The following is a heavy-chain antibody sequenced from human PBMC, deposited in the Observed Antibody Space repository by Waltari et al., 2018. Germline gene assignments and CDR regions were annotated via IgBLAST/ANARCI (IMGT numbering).Heavy chain of an antibody. D-gene: IGHD2-15*01. CDR3: VRNRGWQQFDF. V-gene: IGHV3-7*01. CDR2: IKEDGGRK. Sequence: EVQLVESGGGLVQPGGSLRLSCAASGFHLSHYWMGWVRQAPGKGLGWVAGIKEDGGRKDYVDSVKGRFTISRDNAKSTLYLQMNSLRAEDTAVFYCVRNRGWQQFDFWGQGTLVTVSS. J-gene: IGHJ4*02. CDR1: GFHLSHYW.